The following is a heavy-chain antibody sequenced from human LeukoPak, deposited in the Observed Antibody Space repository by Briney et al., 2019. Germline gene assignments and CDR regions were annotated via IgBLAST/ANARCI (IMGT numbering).Heavy chain of an antibody. CDR2: IRQDGSEK. Sequence: GGSLRLSCEASGFTFSSYWMSWVRQAPGKGLEWVANIRQDGSEKYYVDSVKGRFTISRDNVKNSLYLQMNSLRAEETAVYYCARYSAAAGTGSWFDPWGQGTLVTVSS. J-gene: IGHJ5*02. CDR1: GFTFSSYW. V-gene: IGHV3-7*01. CDR3: ARYSAAAGTGSWFDP. D-gene: IGHD6-13*01.